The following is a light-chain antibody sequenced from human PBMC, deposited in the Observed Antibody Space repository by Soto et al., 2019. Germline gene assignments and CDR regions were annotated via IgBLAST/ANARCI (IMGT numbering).Light chain of an antibody. CDR2: DAS. J-gene: IGKJ5*01. CDR1: QSISRW. V-gene: IGKV1-5*01. Sequence: DIQMTQSPSSLSASVGDRVTITCRASQSISRWLAWYQQKPGKAPKILISDASILENGVPSRFSGTGSGTEFTLTISNLQPADFATYFCQQYNSFSLITFGQGTRLEIK. CDR3: QQYNSFSLIT.